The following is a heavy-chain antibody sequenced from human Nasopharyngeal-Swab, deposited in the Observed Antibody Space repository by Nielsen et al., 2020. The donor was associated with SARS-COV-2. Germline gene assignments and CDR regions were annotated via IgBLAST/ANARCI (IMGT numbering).Heavy chain of an antibody. J-gene: IGHJ4*02. CDR3: ATERLVRGSWGLFDY. CDR1: GFTVSSYS. V-gene: IGHV3-48*02. CDR2: ISSSSSTI. D-gene: IGHD3-10*01. Sequence: GESLKISCAASGFTVSSYSMNWVRQAPGKGLEWVSYISSSSSTIYYADSVKGRFTISRDNAKNSLYLQMNSLRDEDTAVYYCATERLVRGSWGLFDYWGQGTLVTVSS.